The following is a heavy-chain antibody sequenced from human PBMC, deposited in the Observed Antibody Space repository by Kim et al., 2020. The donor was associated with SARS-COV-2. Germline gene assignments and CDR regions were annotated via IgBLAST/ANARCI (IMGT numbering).Heavy chain of an antibody. J-gene: IGHJ6*02. V-gene: IGHV5-51*01. Sequence: GESLKISCKGSGYSFTSYWIGWVRQMPGKGLEWMGIIYPGDSDTRYSPSFQGQVTISADKSISTAYLQWSSLKASDTAMYYCARHGSGSYYTPREYGMDVWSQGTTVTVSS. D-gene: IGHD3-10*01. CDR1: GYSFTSYW. CDR2: IYPGDSDT. CDR3: ARHGSGSYYTPREYGMDV.